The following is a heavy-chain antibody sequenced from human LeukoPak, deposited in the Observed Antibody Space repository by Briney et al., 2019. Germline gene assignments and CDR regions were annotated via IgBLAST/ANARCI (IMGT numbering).Heavy chain of an antibody. J-gene: IGHJ4*02. D-gene: IGHD3-10*01. CDR1: GFTFSSYE. CDR3: ARGEYYYGSGSDFDY. Sequence: PGGSLRLSCAASGFTFSSYEMNWVRQAPGKGLEWVSYISSSGSTIYYADSVKGRFTISRDNAKNSLYLQMNSLRSDDTAVYYCARGEYYYGSGSDFDYWGQGTLVTVSS. CDR2: ISSSGSTI. V-gene: IGHV3-48*03.